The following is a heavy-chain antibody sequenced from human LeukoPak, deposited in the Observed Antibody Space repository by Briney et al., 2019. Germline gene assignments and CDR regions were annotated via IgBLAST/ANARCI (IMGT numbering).Heavy chain of an antibody. CDR3: ARDITMVRGVIITNWFDP. V-gene: IGHV4-61*02. CDR2: IYTSGST. CDR1: GGSISSSSYY. J-gene: IGHJ5*02. D-gene: IGHD3-10*01. Sequence: PSETLTLTCTVSGGSISSSSYYWSWIRQPAGKGLEWIGRIYTSGSTNYNPSLKSRFTISVDTSKNQFSLKLSSVTAADTAVYYCARDITMVRGVIITNWFDPWGQGTLVTVSS.